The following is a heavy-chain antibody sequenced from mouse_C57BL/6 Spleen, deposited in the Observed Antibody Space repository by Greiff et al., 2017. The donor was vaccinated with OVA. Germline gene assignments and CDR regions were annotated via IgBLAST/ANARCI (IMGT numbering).Heavy chain of an antibody. CDR2: IWTGGGT. Sequence: VKLMESGPGLVAPSQSLSITCTVSGFSLTSYAISWVRQPPGKGLEWLGVIWTGGGTNYNSALKSRLSISKDNSKSQVFLKMNSLQTDDTARYYCARNDDGYLYYYAMDYWGQGTSVTVSS. J-gene: IGHJ4*01. CDR3: ARNDDGYLYYYAMDY. CDR1: GFSLTSYA. D-gene: IGHD2-3*01. V-gene: IGHV2-9-1*01.